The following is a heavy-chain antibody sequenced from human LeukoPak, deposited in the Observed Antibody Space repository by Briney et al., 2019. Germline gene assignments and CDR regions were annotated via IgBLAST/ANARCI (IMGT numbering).Heavy chain of an antibody. J-gene: IGHJ5*02. CDR3: ARDDLVWGGSNWFDP. CDR1: GGSISSYF. CDR2: ISTSGST. Sequence: PSETLSLTCAVSGGSISSYFWTWIRQPAGKGLEWIGRISTSGSTNYNPSLKSRVSMSLDTSKNQLSLKLSSVTAADTAVYYCARDDLVWGGSNWFDPWGQGTLVTVSS. D-gene: IGHD1-26*01. V-gene: IGHV4-4*07.